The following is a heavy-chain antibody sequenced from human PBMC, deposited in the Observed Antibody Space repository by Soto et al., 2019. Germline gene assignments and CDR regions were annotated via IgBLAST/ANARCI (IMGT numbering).Heavy chain of an antibody. CDR2: IDWEEEK. V-gene: IGHV2-70*01. Sequence: SGPTLVNPKQTLILTCAFSGFSLSRTGMSVSWSRQPPGKALEFLALIDWEEEKFYSPSLRTRLTVSKDTSKSQVVLTLTNVDPVDTATYYCTRSTNWNYGYYFDYWGQGTLVTVSS. J-gene: IGHJ4*02. CDR1: GFSLSRTGMS. CDR3: TRSTNWNYGYYFDY. D-gene: IGHD1-7*01.